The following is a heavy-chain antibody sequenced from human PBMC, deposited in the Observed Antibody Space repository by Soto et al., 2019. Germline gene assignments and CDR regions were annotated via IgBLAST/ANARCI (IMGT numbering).Heavy chain of an antibody. J-gene: IGHJ3*02. V-gene: IGHV3-15*01. CDR2: IKSKTDGGTT. Sequence: GGSLRLSCAASGFTFSNAWMSWVRQAPGKGLEWVGRIKSKTDGGTTDYAAPVKGRFTISRDDSKNTLYLQMNSLKTEDTAVYYCTTDTELRFLEWDLGAFDIWGQGTMVTVSS. D-gene: IGHD3-3*01. CDR3: TTDTELRFLEWDLGAFDI. CDR1: GFTFSNAW.